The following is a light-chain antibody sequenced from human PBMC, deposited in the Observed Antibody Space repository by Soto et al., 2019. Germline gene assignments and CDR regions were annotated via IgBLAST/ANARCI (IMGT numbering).Light chain of an antibody. J-gene: IGLJ2*01. CDR2: EVS. Sequence: QSALTQPASVSGSPGQSITISCTGTGSDVGGYSYVSWYQHHPGKAPKLMIYEVSNRPSGVSNRFSGSKSGNTASLTISGLQAGDEADYYCSSYTNSNTPYVLFGGGTKVTVL. V-gene: IGLV2-14*01. CDR1: GSDVGGYSY. CDR3: SSYTNSNTPYVL.